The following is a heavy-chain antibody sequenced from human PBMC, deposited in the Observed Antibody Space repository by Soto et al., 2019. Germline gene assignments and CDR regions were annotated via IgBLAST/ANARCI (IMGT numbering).Heavy chain of an antibody. D-gene: IGHD3-9*01. CDR3: VKNYYYDVLTGFDYFDH. J-gene: IGHJ4*02. CDR2: ISGSGGVT. V-gene: IGHV3-23*01. Sequence: PGGSLRLSCAASGFTFSSYAMSWVRQAPGTGLEWVSVISGSGGVTFYADSVKGRFNVSRDNSKNTLFLQMNSLRGDDTAVYYCVKNYYYDVLTGFDYFDHWGQGTPVTVSS. CDR1: GFTFSSYA.